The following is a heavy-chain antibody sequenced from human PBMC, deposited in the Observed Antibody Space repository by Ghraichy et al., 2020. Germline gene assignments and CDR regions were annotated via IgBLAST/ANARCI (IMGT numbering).Heavy chain of an antibody. CDR2: INSDGSST. V-gene: IGHV3-74*01. D-gene: IGHD3-3*01. CDR3: ARRSGSGFSEGMDV. Sequence: SCAASGFTFSSYWMHWVRQAPGKGLVWVSRINSDGSSTSYADSVKGRFTISRDNAKNTLYLQMNSLRAEDTAVYYCARRSGSGFSEGMDVWGQGTTVTVSS. J-gene: IGHJ6*02. CDR1: GFTFSSYW.